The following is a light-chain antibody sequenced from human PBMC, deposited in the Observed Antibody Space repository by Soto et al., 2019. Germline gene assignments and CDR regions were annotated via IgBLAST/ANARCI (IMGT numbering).Light chain of an antibody. CDR1: SSDVGRFNY. CDR3: SSYAGSNSVV. V-gene: IGLV2-8*01. CDR2: EVT. Sequence: QSALTQPPSASGSPGQSVTISCTGTSSDVGRFNYVSWYQHHPGKAPKLMMSEVTERPSGVPDRFSGSKSGNTASLTVSGRQAEDEADYYCSSYAGSNSVVFGGGTKLTVL. J-gene: IGLJ2*01.